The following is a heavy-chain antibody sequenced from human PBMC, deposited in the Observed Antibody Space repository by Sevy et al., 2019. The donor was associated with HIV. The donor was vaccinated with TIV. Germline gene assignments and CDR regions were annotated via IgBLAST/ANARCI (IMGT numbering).Heavy chain of an antibody. D-gene: IGHD3-16*01. J-gene: IGHJ6*02. CDR1: GFAFSNYYA. Sequence: GGSLRLSCVASGFAFSNYYAMHWVRQAPGKGVEGVALISYDGSDKYYADSVKGRFTISRDNFKNTLFLQMNSLTTEDTAVYYCARPRENYIYHYFCCAMDVWGQGTTVTVSS. V-gene: IGHV3-30-3*01. CDR3: ARPRENYIYHYFCCAMDV. CDR2: ISYDGSDK.